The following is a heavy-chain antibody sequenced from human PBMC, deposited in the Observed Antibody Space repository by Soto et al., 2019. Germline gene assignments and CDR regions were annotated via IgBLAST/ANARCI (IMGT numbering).Heavy chain of an antibody. D-gene: IGHD4-17*01. V-gene: IGHV4-59*08. CDR2: IYYSGST. J-gene: IGHJ4*02. CDR1: GGSISSYY. CDR3: ARQNADGDSFDY. Sequence: SETLSLTCTVSGGSISSYYWSWIRQPPGKGLEWIGYIYYSGSTNYNPSLKSRVTISVDTSKNQFSLKLSSVTAADTAVYYCARQNADGDSFDYWGQGTLVTVSS.